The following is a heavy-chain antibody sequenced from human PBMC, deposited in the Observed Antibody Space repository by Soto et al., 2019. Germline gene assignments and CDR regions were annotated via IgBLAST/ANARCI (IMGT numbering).Heavy chain of an antibody. J-gene: IGHJ6*03. V-gene: IGHV3-66*01. D-gene: IGHD6-19*01. CDR1: GFTVSSNY. CDR2: IYSGGST. Sequence: GGSLRLSCAASGFTVSSNYMSWVRQAPGKGLEWVSVIYSGGSTYYADSVKGRFTISRDNSKNTLYLQMNSLRAEDTAVYYCAREAVFSGSRYYYYYMDVWGKGTTVTVSS. CDR3: AREAVFSGSRYYYYYMDV.